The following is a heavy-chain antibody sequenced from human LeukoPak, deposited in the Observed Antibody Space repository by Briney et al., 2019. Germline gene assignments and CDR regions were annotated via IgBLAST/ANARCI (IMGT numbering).Heavy chain of an antibody. V-gene: IGHV3-23*01. CDR1: GFTFSSYS. Sequence: GGSLRLSCAASGFTFSSYSMTWVRQAPGKGLEWVSVISGSGGTTYYADSVKGRFTISRDNSKNTLYLQVNSLRAEDTAVYYCAEKETGRNTLDYWGQGTLVTVSS. J-gene: IGHJ4*02. CDR3: AEKETGRNTLDY. CDR2: ISGSGGTT. D-gene: IGHD3-9*01.